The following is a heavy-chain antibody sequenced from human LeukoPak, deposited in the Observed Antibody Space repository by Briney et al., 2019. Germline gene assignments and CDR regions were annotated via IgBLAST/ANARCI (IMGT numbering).Heavy chain of an antibody. V-gene: IGHV3-30*18. Sequence: GGSLRLSCATSGFTFADYGMHWVRQAPGKGLEWVAVISYDGSNKYYADSVKGRFTISRDNSKNTLYLQMNSLRAEDTAVYYCAKLAYSSSSFDYWGQGTLVTVSS. CDR3: AKLAYSSSSFDY. D-gene: IGHD6-6*01. CDR2: ISYDGSNK. J-gene: IGHJ4*02. CDR1: GFTFADYG.